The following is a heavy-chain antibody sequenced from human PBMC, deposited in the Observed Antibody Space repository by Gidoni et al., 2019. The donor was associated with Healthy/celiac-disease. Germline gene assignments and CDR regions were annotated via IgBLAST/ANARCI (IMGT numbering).Heavy chain of an antibody. V-gene: IGHV1-69*01. Sequence: QVQLVQSGAEVKKPGSSVKVSCKASGGTFSSYAISWVRQAPGQGLEWMGGITPIFGTANYAQKFQGRVTITADESTSTAYMELSSLRSEDTAVYYCARLSRIQLNEIGDPWGQGTLVTVSS. CDR1: GGTFSSYA. CDR2: ITPIFGTA. CDR3: ARLSRIQLNEIGDP. J-gene: IGHJ5*02. D-gene: IGHD5-18*01.